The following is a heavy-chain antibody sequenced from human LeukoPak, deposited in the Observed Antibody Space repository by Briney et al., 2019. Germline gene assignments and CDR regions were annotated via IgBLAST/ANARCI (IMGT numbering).Heavy chain of an antibody. CDR1: GFTFSDYA. Sequence: PGGSLRLSCAASGFTFSDYAMSWVRQAPGTGLQWVSSISSSGGGINYADSVKGRCTISRDKSKNTLYLQMNSLRADDTAVYYCAKEVPRQDSSGYYLPYFDYWGQGTLVTVSS. CDR3: AKEVPRQDSSGYYLPYFDY. V-gene: IGHV3-23*01. J-gene: IGHJ4*02. CDR2: ISSSGGGI. D-gene: IGHD3-22*01.